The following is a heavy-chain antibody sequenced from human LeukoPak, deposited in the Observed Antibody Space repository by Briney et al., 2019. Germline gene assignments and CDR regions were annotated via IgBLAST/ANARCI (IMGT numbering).Heavy chain of an antibody. CDR3: AREKGYCSSTSCYDYYYYGMDV. Sequence: ASVKVSCKASGYTFTSYGISWVRQAPGQGLEWMGWVSAYNGNTNYAQKLQGRVTMTTDTSTSTAYMELRSLRSDDTAVYYCAREKGYCSSTSCYDYYYYGMDVWGKGTTVTVSS. CDR2: VSAYNGNT. CDR1: GYTFTSYG. J-gene: IGHJ6*04. D-gene: IGHD2-2*01. V-gene: IGHV1-18*01.